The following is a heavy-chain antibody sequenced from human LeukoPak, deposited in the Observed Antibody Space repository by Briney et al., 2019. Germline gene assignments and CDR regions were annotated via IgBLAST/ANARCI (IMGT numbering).Heavy chain of an antibody. V-gene: IGHV3-7*01. Sequence: GGSLRLSCAASGFTFSTYWMSWVRQAPGKGLEWVANIKKDGSEKYYVDSVKGRFTISRDNAKNSLYLQMNSLRAEDTAVYYCAREGWEQWLANWFDPWGQGTLVTVSS. CDR3: AREGWEQWLANWFDP. J-gene: IGHJ5*02. CDR1: GFTFSTYW. D-gene: IGHD6-19*01. CDR2: IKKDGSEK.